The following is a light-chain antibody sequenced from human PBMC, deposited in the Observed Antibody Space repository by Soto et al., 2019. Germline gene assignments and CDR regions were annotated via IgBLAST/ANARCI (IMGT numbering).Light chain of an antibody. Sequence: DIQLTQSPSFLSASVGDRVTITCRASQGISSNLAWYQQKPGKAPNLLISAASTLQSWVPSRFSGSGSGTEFTLTISSLQPEDFATYYCQQLNSYPRTFGQGTKVEIK. CDR3: QQLNSYPRT. CDR1: QGISSN. CDR2: AAS. J-gene: IGKJ1*01. V-gene: IGKV1-9*01.